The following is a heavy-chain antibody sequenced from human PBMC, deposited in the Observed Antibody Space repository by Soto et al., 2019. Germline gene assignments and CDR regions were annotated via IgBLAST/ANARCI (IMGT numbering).Heavy chain of an antibody. D-gene: IGHD4-17*01. CDR2: IYTSGST. CDR3: ARCTVTTRYFDY. J-gene: IGHJ4*02. CDR1: GGSISSYY. V-gene: IGHV4-4*07. Sequence: SETLSLTCTVSGGSISSYYWSWIRQPAGRGLEWIGRIYTSGSTNYNPSLKSRVTMSVDTSKNQFSLKLSSVTAADTAVYYCARCTVTTRYFDYWGQGTLVTASS.